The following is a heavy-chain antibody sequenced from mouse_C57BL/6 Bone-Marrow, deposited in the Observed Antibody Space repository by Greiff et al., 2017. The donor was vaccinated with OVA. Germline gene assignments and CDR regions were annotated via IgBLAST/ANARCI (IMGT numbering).Heavy chain of an antibody. J-gene: IGHJ3*01. CDR1: GYTFTSYG. CDR2: IYPRSGNT. CDR3: SRNVEMAY. Sequence: VQLQQSGAELARPGASVKLSCKASGYTFTSYGISWVKQRTGQGLEWIGEIYPRSGNTYYNEKFKGKATLTADKSSSTAYMELRSLTSEDYAVYFCSRNVEMAYWGQGTLVTVSA. V-gene: IGHV1-81*01.